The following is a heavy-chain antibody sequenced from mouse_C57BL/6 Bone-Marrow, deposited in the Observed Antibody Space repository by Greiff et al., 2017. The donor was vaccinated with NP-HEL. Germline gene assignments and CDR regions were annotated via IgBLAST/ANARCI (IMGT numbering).Heavy chain of an antibody. CDR3: ARSFYGSSSVYFDY. J-gene: IGHJ2*01. V-gene: IGHV5-17*01. CDR2: LSSGSSTI. CDR1: GFTFSDYG. D-gene: IGHD1-1*01. Sequence: EVKVVESGGGLVKPGGSLKLSCAASGFTFSDYGMHWVRQAPEKGLEWVAYLSSGSSTIYYADTVKGRFTISRDNAKNTLFLQMTSLRSEDTAMDYCARSFYGSSSVYFDYWGQGTTLTVSS.